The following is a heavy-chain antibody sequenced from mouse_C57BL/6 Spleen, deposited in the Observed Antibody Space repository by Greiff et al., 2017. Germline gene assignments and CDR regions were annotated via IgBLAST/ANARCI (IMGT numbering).Heavy chain of an antibody. D-gene: IGHD2-4*01. CDR3: ARVLYYDYDVDD. V-gene: IGHV1-82*01. CDR2: IYPGDGDT. J-gene: IGHJ2*01. CDR1: GYAFSSSW. Sequence: VQLQQSGPELVKPGASVKISCKASGYAFSSSWMNWVKQRPGKGLEWIGRIYPGDGDTNYNGKFKGKATLTADKSSSTAYMQRSSLTSEDSAVYFCARVLYYDYDVDDWGQGTTLTVSS.